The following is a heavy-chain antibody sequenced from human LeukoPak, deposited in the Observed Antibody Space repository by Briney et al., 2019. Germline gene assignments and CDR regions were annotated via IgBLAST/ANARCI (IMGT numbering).Heavy chain of an antibody. CDR1: GYTFTSYD. J-gene: IGHJ6*03. D-gene: IGHD3-9*01. Sequence: GASVKVSCKASGYTFTSYDINWVRQATGQGLEWMGWMNANSGNTGYAQKFQGRVTMTRNTSISTAYMELSSLRSEDTAVYYCARGIRYFDWAIRSYYYYYMDVWGKGTTVTVS. V-gene: IGHV1-8*01. CDR3: ARGIRYFDWAIRSYYYYYMDV. CDR2: MNANSGNT.